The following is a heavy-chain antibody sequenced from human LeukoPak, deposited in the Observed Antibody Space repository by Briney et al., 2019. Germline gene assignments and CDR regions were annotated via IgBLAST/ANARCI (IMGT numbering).Heavy chain of an antibody. CDR3: ARTTEGGYSYGYFYYYYMDV. Sequence: TLSLTCAVSGGSISSGGYSWSWIRQPPGKGLEWIGYIYYSGSTNYKSPLKSRVTISVDTSKNQFSLKLSSVTAADTAVYYCARTTEGGYSYGYFYYYYMDVWGKGTTVTISS. V-gene: IGHV4-61*08. CDR2: IYYSGST. CDR1: GGSISSGGYS. J-gene: IGHJ6*03. D-gene: IGHD5-18*01.